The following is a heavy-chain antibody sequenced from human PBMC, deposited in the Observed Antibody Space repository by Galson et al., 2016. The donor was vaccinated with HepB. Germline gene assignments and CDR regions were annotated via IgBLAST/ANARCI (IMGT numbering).Heavy chain of an antibody. Sequence: SLRLSCAAFGFTFSHFGMHWVRQAPGKGLEWLAVVWYDGSNEYYADSVRGRFTISRDNSKNTLYLQTNSLRAEDTAVYYCARDVPGGGYDFGGRGHYYYYYGMDVWGTGTTVAVSS. CDR1: GFTFSHFG. CDR2: VWYDGSNE. V-gene: IGHV3-33*01. J-gene: IGHJ6*04. CDR3: ARDVPGGGYDFGGRGHYYYYYGMDV. D-gene: IGHD5-12*01.